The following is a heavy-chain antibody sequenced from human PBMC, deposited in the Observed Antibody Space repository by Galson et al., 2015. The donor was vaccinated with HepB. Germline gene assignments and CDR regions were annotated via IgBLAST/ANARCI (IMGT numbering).Heavy chain of an antibody. CDR1: GFTFSTYA. V-gene: IGHV3-23*01. CDR3: ARRDGYGALDY. J-gene: IGHJ4*02. CDR2: ISDNGGTT. Sequence: SLRLSCAASGFTFSTYAMNWVRQAPGKGLEWVSVISDNGGTTYYADSVKGRFTISRDNSKNTLYLHMNSLRAEDTAVYYCARRDGYGALDYWGQGTLVTVSS. D-gene: IGHD5-24*01.